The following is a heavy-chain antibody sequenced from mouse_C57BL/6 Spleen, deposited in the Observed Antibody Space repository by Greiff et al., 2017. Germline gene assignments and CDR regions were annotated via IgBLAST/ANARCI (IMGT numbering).Heavy chain of an antibody. Sequence: EVQGVESGGGLVQPGGSMKLSCVASGFTFSNYWMNWVRQSPEKGLEWVAQIRLKSDNYATHYAESVKGRFTISRDDSKSSVYLQMNNLRAEDTGIYYCTGRLRAYAMDYWGQGTSVTVSS. CDR3: TGRLRAYAMDY. CDR2: IRLKSDNYAT. D-gene: IGHD2-4*01. V-gene: IGHV6-3*01. J-gene: IGHJ4*01. CDR1: GFTFSNYW.